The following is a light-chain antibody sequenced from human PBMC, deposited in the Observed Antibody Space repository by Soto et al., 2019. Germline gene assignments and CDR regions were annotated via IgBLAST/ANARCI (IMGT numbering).Light chain of an antibody. J-gene: IGKJ4*01. CDR2: WAS. V-gene: IGKV4-1*01. CDR1: QNLLYTSNNKNY. Sequence: DIVMTQSPDSLAVSLGERATINCESSQNLLYTSNNKNYLAWYQQKPGQPPRLLIYWASTRQSGVPDRFSGSGSETDFTLTISSLLPEDVGVYYCQQYYSPPLSFGGGTRVELK. CDR3: QQYYSPPLS.